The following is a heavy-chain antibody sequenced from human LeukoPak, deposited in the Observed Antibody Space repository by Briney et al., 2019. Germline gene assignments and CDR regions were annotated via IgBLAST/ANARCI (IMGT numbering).Heavy chain of an antibody. CDR2: IYYSGST. Sequence: SETLSLTCTVSDGSISSSSYYWGWIRQPPGKGLGWIGSIYYSGSTYYNPSLKSRVTISVDTSKNQFSLKLSSVTAADTAVYYCARQKSRTRGRFDYWGQGTLVTVSS. V-gene: IGHV4-39*01. CDR3: ARQKSRTRGRFDY. CDR1: DGSISSSSYY. J-gene: IGHJ4*02. D-gene: IGHD2-2*01.